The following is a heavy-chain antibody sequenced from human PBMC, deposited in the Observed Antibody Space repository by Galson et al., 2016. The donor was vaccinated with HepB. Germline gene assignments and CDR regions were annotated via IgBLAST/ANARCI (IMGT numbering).Heavy chain of an antibody. Sequence: SETLSLTCTVSGGSISGSSYFWGWIRQPPGKGLEWIGAIYYSGSTHYSPSLKSRVTISVDTSNNQFSLKLSSVTAADTAVYYCAIYYGGNFGMFDNWGQGTLVTVSS. D-gene: IGHD4-23*01. CDR3: AIYYGGNFGMFDN. CDR1: GGSISGSSYF. J-gene: IGHJ4*02. CDR2: IYYSGST. V-gene: IGHV4-39*01.